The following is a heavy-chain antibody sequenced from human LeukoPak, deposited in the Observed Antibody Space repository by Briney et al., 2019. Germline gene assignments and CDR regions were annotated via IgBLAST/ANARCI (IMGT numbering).Heavy chain of an antibody. CDR3: ARVRLNFYGSGREVYGAFDI. CDR2: IIPILGIA. V-gene: IGHV1-69*04. D-gene: IGHD3-10*01. Sequence: GASVKVSCKASGGTFSSYAISWVRQAPGQGLEWMGRIIPILGIANYAQKFQGRVTITADKSTSTAYMELSSLRSEDTAVYYCARVRLNFYGSGREVYGAFDIWGQGTMVTVSS. CDR1: GGTFSSYA. J-gene: IGHJ3*02.